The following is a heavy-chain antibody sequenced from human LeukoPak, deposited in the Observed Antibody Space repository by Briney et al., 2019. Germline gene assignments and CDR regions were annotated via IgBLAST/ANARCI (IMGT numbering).Heavy chain of an antibody. CDR3: AREELLWFGELLSPPYY. V-gene: IGHV7-4-1*02. CDR2: INTNTGNP. D-gene: IGHD3-10*01. J-gene: IGHJ4*02. CDR1: GYTFTGYA. Sequence: ASVKVSCKASGYTFTGYAMNWVRQAPGQGLEWMGWINTNTGNPTYAQGFTGRFVFSLDTSVSTAYLQISSLKAEDTAVYYCAREELLWFGELLSPPYYWGQGTLVTVSS.